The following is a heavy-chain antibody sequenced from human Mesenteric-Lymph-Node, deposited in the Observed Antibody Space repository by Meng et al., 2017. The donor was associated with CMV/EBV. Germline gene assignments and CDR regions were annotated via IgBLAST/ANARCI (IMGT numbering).Heavy chain of an antibody. V-gene: IGHV5-51*01. J-gene: IGHJ4*02. CDR1: GYMFSNYW. Sequence: GESLKISCSGSGYMFSNYWIEWVRQMPGKGLEWMGVIYPGDSGDSDTRYSPSFQGQVTISADKSISTAYLQWSSLKASDTAIYYCTRVVVWNYLFHYFEFWGQGTVVTVSS. D-gene: IGHD1-7*01. CDR2: IYPGDSGDSDT. CDR3: TRVVVWNYLFHYFEF.